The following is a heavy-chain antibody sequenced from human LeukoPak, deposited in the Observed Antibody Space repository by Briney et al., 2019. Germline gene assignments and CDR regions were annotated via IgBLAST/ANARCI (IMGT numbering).Heavy chain of an antibody. CDR1: GGSISSSSYY. CDR2: IYYSGST. D-gene: IGHD6-19*01. J-gene: IGHJ4*02. Sequence: PSETLSLTCTVSGGSISSSSYYWGWIRQPPGKGLEWIGSIYYSGSTYYNPSLKSRVTISVDTSKNQFSLKLSSVTAADTAVYYCARRGSGWYYFDYWGQGTWSPSPQ. CDR3: ARRGSGWYYFDY. V-gene: IGHV4-39*01.